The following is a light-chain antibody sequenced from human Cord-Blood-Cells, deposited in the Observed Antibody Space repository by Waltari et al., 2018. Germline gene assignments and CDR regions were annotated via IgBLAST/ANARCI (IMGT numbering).Light chain of an antibody. V-gene: IGKV1-39*01. CDR1: QSISSY. Sequence: DRVTITWRASQSISSYLNWYQQKPGKAPKLLIYAASSLQSGVPSRFSGSGSGTDFTLTISSLQPEDFATYYCQQYYTTSRTFGQGTKVEIK. CDR2: AAS. J-gene: IGKJ1*01. CDR3: QQYYTTSRT.